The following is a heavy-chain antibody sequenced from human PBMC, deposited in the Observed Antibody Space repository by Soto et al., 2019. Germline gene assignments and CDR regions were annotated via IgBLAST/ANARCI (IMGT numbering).Heavy chain of an antibody. CDR2: IIPIFGTA. Sequence: SVKVSWKASGGTFSSYAISWVRQAPGQGLEWMGGIIPIFGTANYAQKFQGRVTITADESTSTAYMELSSLRSEDTAVYYCARLSGYSYGSMVYWGQGTLVTVSS. CDR3: ARLSGYSYGSMVY. CDR1: GGTFSSYA. D-gene: IGHD5-18*01. J-gene: IGHJ4*02. V-gene: IGHV1-69*13.